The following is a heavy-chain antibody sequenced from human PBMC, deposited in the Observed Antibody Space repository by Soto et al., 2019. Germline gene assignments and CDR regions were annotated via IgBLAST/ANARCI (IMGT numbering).Heavy chain of an antibody. CDR1: GFNFNSYG. V-gene: IGHV3-23*01. D-gene: IGHD3-9*01. CDR2: ISDSGGRT. CDR3: AKKLRYYDVLTGWDY. Sequence: GGSLRLSCAASGFNFNSYGMSWVRQAPGKGLEWVSGISDSGGRTYYADSVKGRFTISRDSSKNTLYLQMNSLRAEDTAVYYCAKKLRYYDVLTGWDYCGHGTLVTVSS. J-gene: IGHJ4*01.